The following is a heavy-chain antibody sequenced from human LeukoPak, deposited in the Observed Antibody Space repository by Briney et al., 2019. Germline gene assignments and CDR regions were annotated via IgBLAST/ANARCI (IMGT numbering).Heavy chain of an antibody. CDR3: ARGDDSGYYDYFDY. D-gene: IGHD3-22*01. CDR1: GFTFSSYS. Sequence: GGSLRLSCAASGFTFSSYSMNWVRQAPGKGLEWVSSISSNSIYVFYADSMKGRFTISRDNAKNSLSLQMNSLRAEDTAMYYCARGDDSGYYDYFDYWGQGALVTVSS. V-gene: IGHV3-21*04. CDR2: ISSNSIYV. J-gene: IGHJ4*02.